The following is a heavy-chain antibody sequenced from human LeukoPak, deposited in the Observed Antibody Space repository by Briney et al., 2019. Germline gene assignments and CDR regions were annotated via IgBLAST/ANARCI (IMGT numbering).Heavy chain of an antibody. V-gene: IGHV3-11*04. J-gene: IGHJ2*01. Sequence: GGSLRPSCAASGFTFSDYYMSWIRQAPGKGLEWVSYISSSGSTIYYADSVKGRFTISRDNAKNSLYLQMNSLRAEDTAVYYCASSPRPPYWYFDLWGRGTLVTVSS. CDR1: GFTFSDYY. D-gene: IGHD6-6*01. CDR3: ASSPRPPYWYFDL. CDR2: ISSSGSTI.